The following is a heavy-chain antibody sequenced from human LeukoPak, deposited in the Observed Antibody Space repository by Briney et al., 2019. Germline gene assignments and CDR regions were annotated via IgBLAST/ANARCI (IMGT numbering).Heavy chain of an antibody. V-gene: IGHV4-59*01. Sequence: SETLSLTCIVSGGSISSYYWSWIRQSPGKGLEWIAYIYSGGSTNYNPSLKSRVAISVDTSKSHFSLKLNSVTAADTAVYYCASREGSSGYDSDYWGQGTLVTVSS. D-gene: IGHD3-22*01. J-gene: IGHJ4*02. CDR2: IYSGGST. CDR3: ASREGSSGYDSDY. CDR1: GGSISSYY.